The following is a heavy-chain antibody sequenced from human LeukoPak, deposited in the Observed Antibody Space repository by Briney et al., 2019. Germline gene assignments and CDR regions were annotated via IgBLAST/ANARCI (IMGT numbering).Heavy chain of an antibody. V-gene: IGHV1-18*04. J-gene: IGHJ4*02. CDR1: GYTFTSNY. CDR3: ARAGSSSWYPTFLVDY. D-gene: IGHD6-13*01. CDR2: ISAYNGNT. Sequence: ASVKVSCKASGYTFTSNYMHWVRQAPGQGLEWMGWISAYNGNTNYAQKLQGRVTMTTDTSTSTAYMELRSLRSDDTAVYYCARAGSSSWYPTFLVDYWGQGTLVTVSS.